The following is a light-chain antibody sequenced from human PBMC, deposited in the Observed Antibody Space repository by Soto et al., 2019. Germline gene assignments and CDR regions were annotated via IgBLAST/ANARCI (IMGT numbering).Light chain of an antibody. CDR1: QSVSSSY. CDR3: QQYGSSLWT. J-gene: IGKJ1*01. Sequence: EIVLTQSPGTLSLSPGERATLSCRASQSVSSSYLAWYQQKPGQAPRLLIYGASSRATGIPVRFSGSGSGTDCTLTISRLEPEDFAVYYCQQYGSSLWTFGQGTKVEIK. CDR2: GAS. V-gene: IGKV3-20*01.